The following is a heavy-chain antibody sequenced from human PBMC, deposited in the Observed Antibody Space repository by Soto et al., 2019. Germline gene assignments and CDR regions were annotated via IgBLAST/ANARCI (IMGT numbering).Heavy chain of an antibody. J-gene: IGHJ6*02. CDR3: AKDRTGSSSRGYYYYGMDV. Sequence: PGGSLRLSCAASGFTFSSYGMHWVRQAPGKGLEWVAVISYDGSNKYYADSVKGRFTISRDNSKNTLYLQMNSLRAEDTAVYYCAKDRTGSSSRGYYYYGMDVWGQGTTVTVSS. CDR1: GFTFSSYG. D-gene: IGHD6-6*01. CDR2: ISYDGSNK. V-gene: IGHV3-30*18.